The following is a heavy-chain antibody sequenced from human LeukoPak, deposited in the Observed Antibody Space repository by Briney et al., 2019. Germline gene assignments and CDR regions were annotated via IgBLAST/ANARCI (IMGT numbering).Heavy chain of an antibody. CDR3: ARRGSGRYNWFDP. CDR2: IYYSGST. V-gene: IGHV4-28*01. D-gene: IGHD3-10*01. Sequence: SDTLSLTCAVSGYSISSSNWWGWIRQPPGKGLEWIGYIYYSGSTYYNASLKSRVTLSVDTSKNQFSLKLNSVTAVDTAVYYCARRGSGRYNWFDPWGPGTLVTVSS. CDR1: GYSISSSNW. J-gene: IGHJ5*02.